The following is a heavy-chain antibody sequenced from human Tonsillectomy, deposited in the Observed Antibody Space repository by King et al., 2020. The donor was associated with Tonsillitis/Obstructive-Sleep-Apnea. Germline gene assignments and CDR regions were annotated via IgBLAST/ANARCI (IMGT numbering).Heavy chain of an antibody. CDR2: MSGNGGST. D-gene: IGHD3-10*01. J-gene: IGHJ4*02. CDR1: GLTFSNYA. Sequence: VQLVESGGDLVQPGGSLRLSCAASGLTFSNYAMSWVRQAPGKGLEWVSAMSGNGGSTYYVDSVKGRFTISRDNSKNTLYLQMNSLRAEDTAVYYCANRNYYGSGSYFYYFDYWGQGTLVTVSS. CDR3: ANRNYYGSGSYFYYFDY. V-gene: IGHV3-23*04.